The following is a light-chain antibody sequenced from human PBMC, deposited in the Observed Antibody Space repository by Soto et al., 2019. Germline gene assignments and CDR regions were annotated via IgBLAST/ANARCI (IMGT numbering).Light chain of an antibody. J-gene: IGKJ2*01. CDR1: QNVNKNY. V-gene: IGKV3-20*01. Sequence: EMVLMQSPGTLSLSPGERATLSCRASQNVNKNYLAWYQQKPGQAPRLLIYGASRRATGIPDRFSGSGSGTDFTLTINRLESEDFAVYSCQQYGGSPMYTFGQGTKVEIK. CDR3: QQYGGSPMYT. CDR2: GAS.